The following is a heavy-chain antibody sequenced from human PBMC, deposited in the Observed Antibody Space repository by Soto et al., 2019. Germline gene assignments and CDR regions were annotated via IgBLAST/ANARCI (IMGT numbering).Heavy chain of an antibody. J-gene: IGHJ6*02. Sequence: HPGGSLRLSCVASGSTFSNYGMHWARQAPGKGLEWVAVISYDGSNKYYADSVKGRFTISRDNSKNTLYLQMNSLRAEDTAVYYCAKDEPYYDFWSGYYISSSYYYYGMDVWGQGTTVTVSS. CDR2: ISYDGSNK. CDR3: AKDEPYYDFWSGYYISSSYYYYGMDV. D-gene: IGHD3-3*01. V-gene: IGHV3-30*18. CDR1: GSTFSNYG.